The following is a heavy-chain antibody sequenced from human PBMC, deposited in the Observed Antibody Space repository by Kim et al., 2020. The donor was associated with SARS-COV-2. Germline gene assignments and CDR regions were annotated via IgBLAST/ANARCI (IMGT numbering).Heavy chain of an antibody. V-gene: IGHV3-33*05. D-gene: IGHD2-2*02. CDR3: ARPYCSSTSCYNPNISRFANPYFDY. CDR2: ISYDGSNK. CDR1: GFTFSSYG. Sequence: GGSLRLSCAASGFTFSSYGMHWVRQAPGKGLEWVAVISYDGSNKYYADSVKGRFTISRDNSKNTLYLQMNSLRAEDTAVYYCARPYCSSTSCYNPNISRFANPYFDYWGQGTLVTVSS. J-gene: IGHJ4*02.